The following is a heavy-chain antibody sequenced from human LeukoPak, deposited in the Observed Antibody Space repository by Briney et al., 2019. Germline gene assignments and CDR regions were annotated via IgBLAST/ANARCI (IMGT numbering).Heavy chain of an antibody. Sequence: SQTLSLTCAVSGGSISSGGYSWSWIRQPPGTGLEWIGYIYHSGSTYYNPSLKSRVTISVDRSKNQFSLKLSSVTAADTAVYYCARGYSYGPFDYWGQGTLVTVSS. V-gene: IGHV4-30-2*01. D-gene: IGHD5-18*01. J-gene: IGHJ4*02. CDR2: IYHSGST. CDR3: ARGYSYGPFDY. CDR1: GGSISSGGYS.